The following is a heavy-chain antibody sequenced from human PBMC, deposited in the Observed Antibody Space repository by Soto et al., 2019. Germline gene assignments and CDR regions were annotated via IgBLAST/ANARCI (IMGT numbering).Heavy chain of an antibody. CDR1: GGTFSSYA. J-gene: IGHJ4*02. D-gene: IGHD6-13*01. CDR2: IIPIFGIA. CDR3: AREAGIAAACTFDY. Sequence: QVQLVQSGAEVKKPGSSVKVSCKASGGTFSSYAISWVRQAPGQGLEWMGGIIPIFGIANYAKKFQGRVTITADETTSTAYTELSSMRSEDTAMYDCAREAGIAAACTFDYWSQGTLVTVSS. V-gene: IGHV1-69*01.